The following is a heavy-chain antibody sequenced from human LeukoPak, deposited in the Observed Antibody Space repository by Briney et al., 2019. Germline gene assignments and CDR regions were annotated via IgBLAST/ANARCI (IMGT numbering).Heavy chain of an antibody. D-gene: IGHD5-18*01. CDR2: IIPIFGTA. CDR3: ARASSPAMVIDAFDI. Sequence: SVKVSCKASGGTFSSYAISWVRQAPGQGLEWMGGIIPIFGTANYAQKFQGRVTITTDESTSTAYMELSSLRSEDTAVYYRARASSPAMVIDAFDIWGQGTMVTVSS. CDR1: GGTFSSYA. V-gene: IGHV1-69*05. J-gene: IGHJ3*02.